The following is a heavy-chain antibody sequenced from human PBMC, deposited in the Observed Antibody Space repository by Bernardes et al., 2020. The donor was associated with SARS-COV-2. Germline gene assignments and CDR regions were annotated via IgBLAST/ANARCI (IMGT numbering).Heavy chain of an antibody. CDR3: AKGVFVVVTGAIDY. Sequence: GGSLRLSCAASGFSLDDYAMQWVRQAPGKGLEWVSGISWNSGSIGYADSVKGRFTISRDNAKNSVYLQMNSLTAEDTALYYCAKGVFVVVTGAIDYWGQGTQVTVSS. CDR1: GFSLDDYA. CDR2: ISWNSGSI. D-gene: IGHD2-21*02. V-gene: IGHV3-9*01. J-gene: IGHJ4*02.